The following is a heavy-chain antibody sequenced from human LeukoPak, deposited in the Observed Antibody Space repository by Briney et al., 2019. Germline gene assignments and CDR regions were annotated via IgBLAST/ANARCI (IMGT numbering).Heavy chain of an antibody. D-gene: IGHD3-10*01. J-gene: IGHJ5*02. CDR2: IYYSGST. CDR3: ARQKTMVRGVISYWFDP. V-gene: IGHV4-61*08. Sequence: SETLSLTCTVSGGSISSGDYYWSWIRQPPGKGLEWIGYIYYSGSTNYNPSLKSRVTISVDTSKNQFSLKLSSVTAADTAVYYCARQKTMVRGVISYWFDPWGQGTLVTVSS. CDR1: GGSISSGDYY.